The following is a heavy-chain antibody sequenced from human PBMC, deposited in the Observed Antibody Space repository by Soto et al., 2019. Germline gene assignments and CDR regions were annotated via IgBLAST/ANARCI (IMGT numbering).Heavy chain of an antibody. CDR2: INHSGST. D-gene: IGHD4-17*01. J-gene: IGHJ5*02. Sequence: SETLSLTCAVFGGSFSGYYWSWILQPPGKGLEWIGEINHSGSTNYNPSLKSRVIISVDRSKNQFSLEVSSVTAADTAVYYCARETYGDYVGYFDPWGQGTLVTVSS. CDR3: ARETYGDYVGYFDP. V-gene: IGHV4-34*01. CDR1: GGSFSGYY.